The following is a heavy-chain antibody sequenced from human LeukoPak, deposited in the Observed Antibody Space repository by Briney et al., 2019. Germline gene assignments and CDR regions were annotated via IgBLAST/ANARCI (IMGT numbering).Heavy chain of an antibody. D-gene: IGHD2-2*01. CDR1: GGSISRYY. CDR2: ISYSGST. CDR3: ARVRYCSSTSCYGGMDV. V-gene: IGHV4-59*12. J-gene: IGHJ6*02. Sequence: PSETLSLTCTVSGGSISRYYWSWIRQPPGKGLEWIGYISYSGSTNYNPSLKSRVTISVDRSKNQFSLKLSSVTAADTAVYYCARVRYCSSTSCYGGMDVWGQGTTVTVSS.